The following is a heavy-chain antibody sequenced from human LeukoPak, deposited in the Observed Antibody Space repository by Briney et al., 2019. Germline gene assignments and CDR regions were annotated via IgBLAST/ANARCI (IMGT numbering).Heavy chain of an antibody. CDR2: ISGSGGST. J-gene: IGHJ4*02. CDR1: GFTFSSYA. Sequence: PGGSLRLSCAASGFTFSSYAMSWVRQAPGKGLEWVSAISGSGGSTYYADSVKGRFTISRDNSKNTLYLQMNSLRAEDTAVYYCAKASHAVVVTAIPGCYWGQGTLVTVSS. V-gene: IGHV3-23*01. D-gene: IGHD2-21*02. CDR3: AKASHAVVVTAIPGCY.